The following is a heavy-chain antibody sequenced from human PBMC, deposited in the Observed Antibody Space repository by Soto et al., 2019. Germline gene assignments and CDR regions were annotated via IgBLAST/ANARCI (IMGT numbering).Heavy chain of an antibody. V-gene: IGHV4-59*01. CDR1: GDSNSSYY. Sequence: SETLSLTCTVSGDSNSSYYWSWIRQSPGKGLEWIGYIYYSGITNYNPSLKSRVTISVDTSKNQFSLKLSSVTAADTAVYYCARYKSNYYYGMDVWGQGTTVTVSS. J-gene: IGHJ6*02. CDR3: ARYKSNYYYGMDV. CDR2: IYYSGIT. D-gene: IGHD1-20*01.